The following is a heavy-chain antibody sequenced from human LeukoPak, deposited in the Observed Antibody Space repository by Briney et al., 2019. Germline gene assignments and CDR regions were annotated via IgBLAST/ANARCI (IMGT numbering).Heavy chain of an antibody. D-gene: IGHD3-10*01. CDR3: ARDLPITMVRGVILSGGMDV. V-gene: IGHV1-3*01. Sequence: ASVKVSCKASGYTFTSYAMHWVRQAPGQRLEWMGWINAGNGNTKYSQKFQGRVTITRDTSATTAYMELSSLRSEDTAVYYCARDLPITMVRGVILSGGMDVWGKGTTVTVSS. CDR2: INAGNGNT. J-gene: IGHJ6*04. CDR1: GYTFTSYA.